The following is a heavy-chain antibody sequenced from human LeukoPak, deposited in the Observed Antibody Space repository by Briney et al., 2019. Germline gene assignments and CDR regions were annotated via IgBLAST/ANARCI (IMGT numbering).Heavy chain of an antibody. Sequence: ASQTLSLTCTVSGGSISSGGYYWSWIRQHPGKGLEWIGYIYYSGSTYYNPSLKSRVTISVDTSKNQFSQKLSSVTAADTAVYYCARTTLNCSSTSCYYYMDVWGKGTTVTVSS. CDR1: GGSISSGGYY. D-gene: IGHD2-2*01. CDR2: IYYSGST. J-gene: IGHJ6*03. V-gene: IGHV4-31*03. CDR3: ARTTLNCSSTSCYYYMDV.